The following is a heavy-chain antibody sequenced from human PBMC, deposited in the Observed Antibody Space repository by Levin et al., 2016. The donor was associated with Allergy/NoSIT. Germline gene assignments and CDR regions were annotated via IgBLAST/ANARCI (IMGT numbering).Heavy chain of an antibody. CDR3: ARDSSLGAVTLFYYFDY. CDR1: GFTFSSYS. V-gene: IGHV3-20*04. Sequence: LSLTCAASGFTFSSYSMNWVRQAPGKGLEWVSGINWNGASRGYGDSVKGRFTISRDNAKNSVYLQMNGLRAEDTALYYCARDSSLGAVTLFYYFDYWGQGTLVTVSS. CDR2: INWNGASR. D-gene: IGHD1-26*01. J-gene: IGHJ4*02.